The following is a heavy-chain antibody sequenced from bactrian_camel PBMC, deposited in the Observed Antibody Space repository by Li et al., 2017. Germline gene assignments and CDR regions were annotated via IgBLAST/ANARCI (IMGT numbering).Heavy chain of an antibody. CDR1: GYTYSSYC. V-gene: IGHV3-2*01. J-gene: IGHJ4*01. D-gene: IGHD2*01. CDR2: IYTGYLGTT. CDR3: AAGGGNGAFCYTGERSMDY. Sequence: HVQLVESGGGSVRAGGSLRLSCAASGYTYSSYCLGWFRQAPGKEREAVATIYTGYLGTTYYTDSVKGRFTIYQPGAKNTVYLQMNSLKPKDTAMYYCAAGGGNGAFCYTGERSMDYWGQGTQVTVS.